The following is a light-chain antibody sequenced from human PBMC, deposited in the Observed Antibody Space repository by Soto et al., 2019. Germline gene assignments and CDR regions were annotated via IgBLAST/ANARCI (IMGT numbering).Light chain of an antibody. J-gene: IGLJ3*02. CDR2: KDS. CDR1: KLGNKY. CDR3: QVWDRSTRV. Sequence: SYELTQPPSVSVSPGQTASITCSGDKLGNKYACWYQQKPGQSPVLVIYKDSKRPSGIPERFSGSNSGNTATLTISGTQAMDEADYYCQVWDRSTRVFGVGTKLTVL. V-gene: IGLV3-1*01.